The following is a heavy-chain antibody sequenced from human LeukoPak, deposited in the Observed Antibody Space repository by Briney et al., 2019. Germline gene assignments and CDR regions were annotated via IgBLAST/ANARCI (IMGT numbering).Heavy chain of an antibody. V-gene: IGHV3-7*03. CDR3: AKEGRSLQTY. D-gene: IGHD5-24*01. Sequence: PAGSQRLSCPASGFMFSSNWMSWVRLAPGKGLEWVSTIKEDGTETYYVDSVKGRFTISRDNAKNSLYLQMNSLRVEDTAVYYCAKEGRSLQTYWGQGTLVTVSS. CDR1: GFMFSSNW. J-gene: IGHJ4*02. CDR2: IKEDGTET.